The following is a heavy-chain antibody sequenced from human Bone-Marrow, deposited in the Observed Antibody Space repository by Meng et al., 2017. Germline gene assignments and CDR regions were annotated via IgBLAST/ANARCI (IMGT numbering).Heavy chain of an antibody. V-gene: IGHV3-23*01. CDR2: ISGSGGST. J-gene: IGHJ4*02. Sequence: ESLKISCAASGFTFSSYAMSWVRQAPGKGLEWVSAISGSGGSTYYADSVKGRFTISRDNSKNTLYLQMNSLRDEDTALYYCARETLVITKGIEHWGQGTLVTVSS. CDR3: ARETLVITKGIEH. CDR1: GFTFSSYA. D-gene: IGHD2-21*01.